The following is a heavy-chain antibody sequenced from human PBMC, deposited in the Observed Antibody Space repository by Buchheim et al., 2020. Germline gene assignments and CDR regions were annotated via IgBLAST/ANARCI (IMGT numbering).Heavy chain of an antibody. CDR3: ARHVGSGSYDGGFGS. CDR1: GYSFTNYW. J-gene: IGHJ4*02. D-gene: IGHD1-26*01. Sequence: EVQLVQSGAEVKKPGESLKISCKGSGYSFTNYWIGWVRQMPGKGPEWMGIIYPGDSDTRYSPSFQGQVIIPADKSINPAYPQWSSLKASDTAMYYCARHVGSGSYDGGFGSWGQGTL. V-gene: IGHV5-51*01. CDR2: IYPGDSDT.